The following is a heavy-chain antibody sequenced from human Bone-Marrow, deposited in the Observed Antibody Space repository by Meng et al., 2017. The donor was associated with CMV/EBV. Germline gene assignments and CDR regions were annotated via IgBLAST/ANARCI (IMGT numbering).Heavy chain of an antibody. V-gene: IGHV3-7*03. CDR2: IKQDGSEK. J-gene: IGHJ4*02. Sequence: GESLKISCAASGFTFSSYWMTWVRQAPGEGLEWVANIKQDGSEKYYVDSVKGRFTISRDNAKNSLYLQMNSLRAEDTAVYYCAKEVGSYFDYWGQGTLVTVSS. D-gene: IGHD1-26*01. CDR1: GFTFSSYW. CDR3: AKEVGSYFDY.